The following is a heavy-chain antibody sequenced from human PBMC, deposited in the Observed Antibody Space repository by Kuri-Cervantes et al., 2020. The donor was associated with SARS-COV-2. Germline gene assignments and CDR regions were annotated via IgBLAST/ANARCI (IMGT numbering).Heavy chain of an antibody. Sequence: SETLSLTCAVCSGSFSGIYWSWIRQPPGKGLEWIGEINHSGSTNYSPSLKSRVTISVDTSKNQFSLKLSSVTAADTAVYYCARGSESPPFDYWGQGTLVTVSS. J-gene: IGHJ4*02. CDR1: SGSFSGIY. V-gene: IGHV4-34*01. CDR2: INHSGST. CDR3: ARGSESPPFDY. D-gene: IGHD2/OR15-2a*01.